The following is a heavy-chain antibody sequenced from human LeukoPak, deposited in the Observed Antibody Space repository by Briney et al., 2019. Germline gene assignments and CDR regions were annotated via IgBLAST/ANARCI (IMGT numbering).Heavy chain of an antibody. CDR3: HREIPTMVRGDYDY. Sequence: ASVKVSRKASGYTFTSYAMNWVRQAPGQGLEWMGWINTNTGNPTYAQGFTGRFVFSLDTSVSTAYLQISSLKAEDTAVYYCHREIPTMVRGDYDYWGQGTLVTVSS. CDR1: GYTFTSYA. V-gene: IGHV7-4-1*02. D-gene: IGHD3-10*01. J-gene: IGHJ4*02. CDR2: INTNTGNP.